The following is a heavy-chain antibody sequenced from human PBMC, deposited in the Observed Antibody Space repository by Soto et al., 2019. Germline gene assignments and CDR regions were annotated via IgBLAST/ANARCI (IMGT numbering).Heavy chain of an antibody. D-gene: IGHD5-12*01. CDR3: AKGREYSGYWFDP. CDR2: ISGSGVST. CDR1: GFTFSSYA. Sequence: GGSLRLSCAASGFTFSSYAMSWVRQAPGKGLEWVSAISGSGVSTYYADSVKGRFTISRDISKNTLYLQMNSLRAEDTAVYYCAKGREYSGYWFDPWGQGTLVTVSS. V-gene: IGHV3-23*01. J-gene: IGHJ5*02.